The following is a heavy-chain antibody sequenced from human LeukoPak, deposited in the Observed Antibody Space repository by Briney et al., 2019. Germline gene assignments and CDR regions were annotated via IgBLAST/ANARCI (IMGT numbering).Heavy chain of an antibody. CDR1: GGTFSSYA. J-gene: IGHJ4*02. CDR2: IIPIFGTA. V-gene: IGHV1-69*06. CDR3: ARGGGYCSSTSCPEFDY. Sequence: GASVKVSCKASGGTFSSYAISWVRQAPGQGLEWMGGIIPIFGTANYAQKFQGRVTITADKSTSTAYMELSSLRSEDTAVHYCARGGGYCSSTSCPEFDYWGQGTLVTVSS. D-gene: IGHD2-2*01.